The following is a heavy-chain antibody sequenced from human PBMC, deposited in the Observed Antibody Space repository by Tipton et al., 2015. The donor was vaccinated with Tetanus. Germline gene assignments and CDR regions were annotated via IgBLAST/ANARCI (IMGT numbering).Heavy chain of an antibody. V-gene: IGHV4-59*12. CDR2: IYYIGST. CDR3: ARVRRGATTDLDY. Sequence: TLSLTCTVSGGSISSYYWSWIRQPPGKGLEWIGYIYYIGSTNYSPSLKSRVTMSLDTSKNQFSLKLSSVTAADTAVYYCARVRRGATTDLDYWGQGTLVTVSS. D-gene: IGHD5-12*01. CDR1: GGSISSYY. J-gene: IGHJ4*02.